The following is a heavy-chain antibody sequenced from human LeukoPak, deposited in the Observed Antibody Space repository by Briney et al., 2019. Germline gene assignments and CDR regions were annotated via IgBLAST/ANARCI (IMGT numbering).Heavy chain of an antibody. J-gene: IGHJ3*02. CDR3: AREADGSNAFDI. V-gene: IGHV1-69*06. CDR1: GGTFSSYA. CDR2: IIPIFGTA. D-gene: IGHD4-23*01. Sequence: SVKASCKASGGTFSSYAISWVRQAPGQGLEWMGGIIPIFGTANYAQKFQGRVTITADKSTSTAYMELSSPRSEDTAVYYCAREADGSNAFDIWGQGTMVTVSS.